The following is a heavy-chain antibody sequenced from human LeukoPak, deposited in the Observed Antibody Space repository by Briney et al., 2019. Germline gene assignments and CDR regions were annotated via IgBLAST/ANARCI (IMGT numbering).Heavy chain of an antibody. CDR1: GFTFSSYA. J-gene: IGHJ4*02. D-gene: IGHD6-13*01. Sequence: PGGSLRLSCAASGFTFSSYAMSWVRQAPGKGLEWVSAIRGSGGSTYYADSVKGRFTISRDNSMNTQSLQMNSLRAEDTALYYCAKSSSWTYHYLDYWGQGALVTVSS. CDR2: IRGSGGST. CDR3: AKSSSWTYHYLDY. V-gene: IGHV3-23*01.